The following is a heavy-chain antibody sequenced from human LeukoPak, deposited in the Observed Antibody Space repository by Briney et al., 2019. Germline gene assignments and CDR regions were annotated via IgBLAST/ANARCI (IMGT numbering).Heavy chain of an antibody. D-gene: IGHD6-19*01. CDR1: GGSFSGYY. CDR3: ARESLPVAELYYFDY. V-gene: IGHV4-34*01. Sequence: SETLSLTCAVYGGSFSGYYWSWIRQPPGKGLEWIGEINHSGSTNYNPSLKSRVTISVDTSKNQFSLKLSSVTAADTAVYYCARESLPVAELYYFDYWGQGTLVTVSS. J-gene: IGHJ4*02. CDR2: INHSGST.